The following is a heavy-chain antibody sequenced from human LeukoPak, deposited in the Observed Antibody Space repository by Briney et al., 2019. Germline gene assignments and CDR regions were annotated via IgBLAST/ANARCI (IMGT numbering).Heavy chain of an antibody. J-gene: IGHJ5*02. CDR1: GGSISSYY. Sequence: SETLPLTCTVSGGSISSYYWSWIRQPPGKGLEWIGYIYYSGSTNYNPSLKSRVTISVDTSKNQFSLKLSSVTAADTAVYYCAREVSWNDDSGWFDPWGQGTLVTVSS. CDR2: IYYSGST. D-gene: IGHD1-1*01. V-gene: IGHV4-59*01. CDR3: AREVSWNDDSGWFDP.